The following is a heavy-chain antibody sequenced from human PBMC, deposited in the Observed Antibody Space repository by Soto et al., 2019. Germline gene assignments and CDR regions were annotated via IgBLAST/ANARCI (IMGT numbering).Heavy chain of an antibody. CDR3: ARYLGPTPWFDH. J-gene: IGHJ5*02. CDR2: MYHTGSS. V-gene: IGHV4-30-2*01. CDR1: GTSVTSGDFS. Sequence: QILLHESGSGLLRPSETLSLTCTVSGTSVTSGDFSWAWIRQAPAKGLEWIGYMYHTGSSYYNPSLKSRITMSVDTSKNQFSLTLTSVTAADTALYYCARYLGPTPWFDHWGQGTLVTVSS. D-gene: IGHD2-15*01.